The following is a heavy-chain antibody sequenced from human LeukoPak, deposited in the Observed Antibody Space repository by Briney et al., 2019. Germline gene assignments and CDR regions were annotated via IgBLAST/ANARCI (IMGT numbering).Heavy chain of an antibody. D-gene: IGHD3-10*01. Sequence: PSETLSLTCTVSGVSMSSYYWSWIRQPPGKGLEWVGYIYTSGSTTYNPSLKSRVTISVDTSKNQFSLKLSSVTAADTAVYYCAGSGTYYYGSGSFFDYWGQGTLVTVSS. V-gene: IGHV4-4*09. CDR3: AGSGTYYYGSGSFFDY. J-gene: IGHJ4*02. CDR2: IYTSGST. CDR1: GVSMSSYY.